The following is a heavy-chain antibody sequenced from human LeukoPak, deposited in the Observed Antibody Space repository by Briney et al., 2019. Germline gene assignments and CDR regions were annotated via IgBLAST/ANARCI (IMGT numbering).Heavy chain of an antibody. CDR2: ISSSSSYT. D-gene: IGHD2-2*01. CDR1: GFTFSDYY. CDR3: ARDCSSTSCYSSHGMDV. V-gene: IGHV3-11*06. Sequence: GGSLRLSCAASGFTFSDYYMSWIRQAPGKGLEWVSYISSSSSYTNYAVSVKGRFTISRDNAKNSLYLQMNSLRAEDTAVYYCARDCSSTSCYSSHGMDVWGKGTTVTVSS. J-gene: IGHJ6*04.